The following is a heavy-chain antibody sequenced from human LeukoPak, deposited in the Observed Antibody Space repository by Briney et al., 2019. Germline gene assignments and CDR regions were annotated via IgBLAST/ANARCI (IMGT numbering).Heavy chain of an antibody. D-gene: IGHD3-10*01. J-gene: IGHJ5*02. CDR1: GGSISSYY. V-gene: IGHV4-59*12. Sequence: KPSETLSLTCTVSGGSISSYYWSWIRQPPGKGLEWIGYIYYSGSTNYNPSLKSRVTMSVDTSKNQFSLKLSSVTAAATAVYYCARLANYYGSGSPNNWFDPWGQGTLVTVSS. CDR2: IYYSGST. CDR3: ARLANYYGSGSPNNWFDP.